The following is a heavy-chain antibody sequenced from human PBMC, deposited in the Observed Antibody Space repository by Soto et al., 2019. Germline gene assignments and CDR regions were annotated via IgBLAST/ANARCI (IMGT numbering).Heavy chain of an antibody. CDR3: ARGSQLERDALDI. J-gene: IGHJ3*02. CDR1: VVSINSGGYY. D-gene: IGHD1-1*01. Sequence: QVQLQESGPGLVKPSQTLSLTCSVSVVSINSGGYYWSWIRHHPGKGLEWIGYIYYTGHTFYNPSLKSRVAMSLDTSKNQFSLKLSSVTAADTAVYYCARGSQLERDALDIWGQGTMVTVSS. CDR2: IYYTGHT. V-gene: IGHV4-31*03.